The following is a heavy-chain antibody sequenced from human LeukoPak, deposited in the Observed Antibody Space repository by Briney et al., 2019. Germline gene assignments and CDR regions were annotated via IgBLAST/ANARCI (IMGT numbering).Heavy chain of an antibody. Sequence: SETLTLTCTVSGGSISSYYWSWIRQPPGKGLEWIGYIYYSGSTNYNPSLKSRVTISVDTSKNQFSLKLSSATAADTAMYYCARSDIVVVPAARYYYYYMDVWGKGTTVTVSS. CDR2: IYYSGST. CDR3: ARSDIVVVPAARYYYYYMDV. V-gene: IGHV4-59*12. J-gene: IGHJ6*03. D-gene: IGHD2-2*01. CDR1: GGSISSYY.